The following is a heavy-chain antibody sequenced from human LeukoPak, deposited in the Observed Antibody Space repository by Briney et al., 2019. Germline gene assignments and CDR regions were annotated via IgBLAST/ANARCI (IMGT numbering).Heavy chain of an antibody. Sequence: GSLRLSCAVSGGSISSSHWWSWVRQAPGKGLEWIGQFYHTGSTNYNPSLKSRVTISVDKSKNQFSLNLSSVTAADTAVYYCASRGRTHVYYYDSSGYTYYFDYWGQGTLVTVSS. J-gene: IGHJ4*02. CDR2: FYHTGST. CDR1: GGSISSSHW. D-gene: IGHD3-22*01. CDR3: ASRGRTHVYYYDSSGYTYYFDY. V-gene: IGHV4-4*02.